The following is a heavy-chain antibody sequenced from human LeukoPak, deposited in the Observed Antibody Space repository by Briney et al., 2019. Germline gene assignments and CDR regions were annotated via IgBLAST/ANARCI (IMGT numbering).Heavy chain of an antibody. Sequence: PSETLSLTCAVSDSSMSSGYYWGWIRQPPGKGLDWIGSVYHSGSTHYNPSLKSRVTISVDTSKNQFSLKLTSVTAADTAVYYCARHPITIFGVVLAYFDYWGQGTLVTVFS. D-gene: IGHD3-3*01. CDR3: ARHPITIFGVVLAYFDY. CDR2: VYHSGST. V-gene: IGHV4-38-2*01. CDR1: DSSMSSGYY. J-gene: IGHJ4*02.